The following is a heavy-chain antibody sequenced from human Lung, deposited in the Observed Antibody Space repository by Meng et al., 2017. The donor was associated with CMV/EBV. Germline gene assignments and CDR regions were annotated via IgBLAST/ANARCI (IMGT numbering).Heavy chain of an antibody. V-gene: IGHV4-59*12. J-gene: IGHJ5*01. Sequence: SETLSLXCAVSGGVINVYYWSWIRQPPGKGLEWVGSISYDGTTSYNPSLNSRVTISLDTSKSQFSLKLTSVTAADTALYYCAGLLPSGKYVHHWFDPWGQGTXVNVYS. CDR3: AGLLPSGKYVHHWFDP. D-gene: IGHD3-10*02. CDR1: GGVINVYY. CDR2: ISYDGTT.